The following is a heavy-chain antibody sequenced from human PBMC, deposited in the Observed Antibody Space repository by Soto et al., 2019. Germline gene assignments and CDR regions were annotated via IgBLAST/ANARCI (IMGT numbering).Heavy chain of an antibody. CDR3: ARVVADRGTYWFDP. D-gene: IGHD2-15*01. Sequence: GGSLRLSCAASGFTVSSNYMSWVRQAPGKGLEWVSVIYSGGSTYYADSVKGRFTISRDNSKNTLYLQMNSLRAEDTAVYYCARVVADRGTYWFDPWGQGTLVTVSS. J-gene: IGHJ5*02. CDR2: IYSGGST. V-gene: IGHV3-66*01. CDR1: GFTVSSNY.